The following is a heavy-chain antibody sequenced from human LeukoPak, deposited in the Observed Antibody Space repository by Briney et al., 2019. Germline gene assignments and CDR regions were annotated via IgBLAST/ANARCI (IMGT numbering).Heavy chain of an antibody. J-gene: IGHJ4*02. Sequence: GGSLTLSCAASGFTFSSYAMRWVRPAPGRGLDWVASISGSGGSTYYADFVKGSLTISRGNAKKPLYLQMNSLRAEGTAVYYCAILRSDGVPTLIDHWGQGTLVTVSS. V-gene: IGHV3-23*01. CDR1: GFTFSSYA. CDR2: ISGSGGST. D-gene: IGHD2-2*01. CDR3: AILRSDGVPTLIDH.